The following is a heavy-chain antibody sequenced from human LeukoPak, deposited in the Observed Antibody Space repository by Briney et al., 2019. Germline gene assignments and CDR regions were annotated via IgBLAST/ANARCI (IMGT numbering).Heavy chain of an antibody. J-gene: IGHJ4*02. Sequence: SVTVSCKASGGIFISYAISWVRQAPGQGLEWMGMIIPILGIANYAQKFQGRVTITADKSTSTAYMDLSSLRSEDTAVYYCARDLPPYYFDYWGQGTLVTVSS. V-gene: IGHV1-69*04. CDR1: GGIFISYA. CDR2: IIPILGIA. CDR3: ARDLPPYYFDY.